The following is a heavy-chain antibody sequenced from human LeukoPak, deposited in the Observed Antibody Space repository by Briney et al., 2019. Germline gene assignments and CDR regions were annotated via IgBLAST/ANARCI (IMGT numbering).Heavy chain of an antibody. J-gene: IGHJ5*02. V-gene: IGHV3-11*01. CDR3: ATDGAGFDT. CDR2: IKIGGTNT. CDR1: GFTFNDYY. Sequence: GGTLRLSCAASGFTFNDYYMSWIRQAPGKGLEWLSYIKIGGTNTHYADSVKGRFTISRDNAKKSLYLEMSNLRAEDTAVYYCATDGAGFDTWGQGVLVTVSS.